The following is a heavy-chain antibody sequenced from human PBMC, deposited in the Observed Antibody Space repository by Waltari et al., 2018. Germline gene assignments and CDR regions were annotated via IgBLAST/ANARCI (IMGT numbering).Heavy chain of an antibody. CDR3: ARDRVAEGLY. V-gene: IGHV1-2*02. D-gene: IGHD6-13*01. Sequence: QVQLVQSGAEVKKPGASVKVSCKASGYTFTGYYMHWVRQAPGQGLEWMGSGEAARGGSEEAAKWQGRVTGTGRTKKNTAYMGGSAGRAEHEAVYYCARDRVAEGLYWGQGTLVTVSS. CDR1: GYTFTGYY. J-gene: IGHJ4*02. CDR2: GEAARGGS.